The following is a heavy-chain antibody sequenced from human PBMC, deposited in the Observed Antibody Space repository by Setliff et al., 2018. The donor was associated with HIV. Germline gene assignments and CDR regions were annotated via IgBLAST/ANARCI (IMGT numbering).Heavy chain of an antibody. Sequence: ASVKVSCKASGYTFTSYYMRWVRQAPGQGLEWMGIINPSGGSTSYAQKFQGRVTMTRDTSTSTVYMELSSLRSEDTAVYYCARDRMGGYYDSSGYYGAFDIWGQGTMVTVSS. V-gene: IGHV1-46*01. D-gene: IGHD3-22*01. CDR1: GYTFTSYY. CDR3: ARDRMGGYYDSSGYYGAFDI. J-gene: IGHJ3*02. CDR2: INPSGGST.